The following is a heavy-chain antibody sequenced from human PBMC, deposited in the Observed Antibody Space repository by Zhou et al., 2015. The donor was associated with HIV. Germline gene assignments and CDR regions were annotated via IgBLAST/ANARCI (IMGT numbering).Heavy chain of an antibody. CDR3: VVAGDQYFES. CDR1: TFAFKNFY. V-gene: IGHV1-46*02. CDR2: VVSNNLQT. J-gene: IGHJ4*02. D-gene: IGHD3-10*01. Sequence: MQLIQSGGGVKKPGASVTLSCASSTFAFKNFYIHWVRQAPGRGFEWMGMVVSNNLQTTYAPNFLGRVTSTRDAASPTIYMKLDNLQSDDTAIYFCVVAGDQYFESWGPGSLVHRL.